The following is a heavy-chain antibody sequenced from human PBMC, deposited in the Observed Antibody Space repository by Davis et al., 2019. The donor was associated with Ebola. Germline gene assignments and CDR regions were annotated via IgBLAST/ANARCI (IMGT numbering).Heavy chain of an antibody. CDR3: TSSRRYGQGPYYYYGMDV. J-gene: IGHJ6*01. CDR1: GDSINSYY. Sequence: PSETLSLTCTVSGDSINSYYWSWIRQPAGKGLEWIGRIYSSGSTNYNPSLKSRVTMSVDTSKNQFYLKLSSVTAADTAVYYCTSSRRYGQGPYYYYGMDVWGQGTTVTVSS. CDR2: IYSSGST. V-gene: IGHV4-4*07. D-gene: IGHD5-18*01.